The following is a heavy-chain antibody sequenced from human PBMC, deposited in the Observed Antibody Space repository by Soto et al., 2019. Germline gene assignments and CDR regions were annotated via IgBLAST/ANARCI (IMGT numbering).Heavy chain of an antibody. V-gene: IGHV4-34*01. CDR3: ARDKGRVYCSGGSCADY. D-gene: IGHD2-15*01. J-gene: IGHJ4*02. Sequence: SETLSLTCAVYGGSFSGYYWSWIRQPPGKGLEWIGEINHSGSTNYNPSLKSRVTISVDTSKNQFSLKLSSVTAADTAVYYCARDKGRVYCSGGSCADYWGQGTLVTVS. CDR1: GGSFSGYY. CDR2: INHSGST.